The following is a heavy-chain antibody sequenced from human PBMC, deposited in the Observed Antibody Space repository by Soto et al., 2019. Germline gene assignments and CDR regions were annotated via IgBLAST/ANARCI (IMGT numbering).Heavy chain of an antibody. V-gene: IGHV4-31*03. J-gene: IGHJ3*02. CDR3: VRDYDYDSSSNDAFDI. CDR2: IYSSGST. D-gene: IGHD3-22*01. Sequence: QVQLQESGPGLVKPSQTLSLTCTVSGGSISSGDYYWSWIRHHPGQGLEWIGYIYSSGSTYYNPSLRSRVTISADTSKNQFSLKLSSVTAADTAVYYCVRDYDYDSSSNDAFDIWGQGTTVTVSS. CDR1: GGSISSGDYY.